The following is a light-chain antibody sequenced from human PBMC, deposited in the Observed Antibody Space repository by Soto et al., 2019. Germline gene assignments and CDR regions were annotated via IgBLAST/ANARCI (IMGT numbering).Light chain of an antibody. CDR2: DVS. V-gene: IGLV2-14*01. J-gene: IGLJ1*01. CDR1: SSDVGGYNY. Sequence: QSVLTQPASVSGSPGQSITISCTGTSSDVGGYNYVSWYQQHPGKAPKLMIYDVSNRPSGVSNRFSGSKSGNTASLTISGLQAEDEADYYCNSYTLSTTPVCDFGTGTKVTVL. CDR3: NSYTLSTTPVCD.